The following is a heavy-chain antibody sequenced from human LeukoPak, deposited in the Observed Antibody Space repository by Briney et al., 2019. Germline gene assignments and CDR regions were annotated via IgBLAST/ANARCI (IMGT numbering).Heavy chain of an antibody. CDR1: GFTFSRYW. CDR2: IKQDGSEK. CDR3: ARDLNVPAYGGGEDY. D-gene: IGHD2-2*01. J-gene: IGHJ4*02. V-gene: IGHV3-7*01. Sequence: GGSLRLSRAASGFTFSRYWMSWVRQAPGKGLEWVANIKQDGSEKYYVDSVKGRFTISRDNAKNSLYLQMNSLRAEDTAVYYCARDLNVPAYGGGEDYWGQGTLVTVSS.